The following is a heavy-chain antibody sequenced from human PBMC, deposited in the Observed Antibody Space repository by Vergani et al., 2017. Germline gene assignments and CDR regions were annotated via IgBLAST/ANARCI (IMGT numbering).Heavy chain of an antibody. CDR1: GFTFSNYW. D-gene: IGHD4-17*01. J-gene: IGHJ4*02. V-gene: IGHV3-7*01. Sequence: EVQLVESGGGLVQPGGSLRLSCAASGFTFSNYWMSWVRQAPGMGLEWVANIMGDGTDKYYVDSVKGRFSVSRDNAKRSMSLQMNHLRGDDTAVYYCAKDGRENSDYGYFDYWGQGTLVTVSS. CDR2: IMGDGTDK. CDR3: AKDGRENSDYGYFDY.